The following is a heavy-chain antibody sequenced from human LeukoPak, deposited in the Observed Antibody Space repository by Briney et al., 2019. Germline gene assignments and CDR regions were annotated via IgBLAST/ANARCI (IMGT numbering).Heavy chain of an antibody. CDR1: GGSFSGYY. Sequence: PSETLSLTCAVYGGSFSGYYWSWIRQPPGKGLEWIGEINHSGSTNYNPSLKSRVTISVDTSKNQFSLKLSSVTAADTAVYYCAREGWVGVVKHMGVYYWGQGTLVTVSS. CDR2: INHSGST. V-gene: IGHV4-34*01. D-gene: IGHD3-3*01. CDR3: AREGWVGVVKHMGVYY. J-gene: IGHJ4*02.